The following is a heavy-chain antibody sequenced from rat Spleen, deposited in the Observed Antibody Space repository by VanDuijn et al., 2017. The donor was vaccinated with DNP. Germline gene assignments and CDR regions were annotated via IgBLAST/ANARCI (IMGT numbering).Heavy chain of an antibody. V-gene: IGHV5-22*01. J-gene: IGHJ2*01. Sequence: EVQLVESGGDSVQPGRSLKLSCAASGFTFSDYYMAWVRQAPTKGLEWVAYISYDGGGTYNGDSVKGRFTISRDNAKSTLYLQMNSLRSEDMATYYCARHVLPLRVWDYWGQGVMVTVSS. D-gene: IGHD1-4*01. CDR3: ARHVLPLRVWDY. CDR1: GFTFSDYY. CDR2: ISYDGGGT.